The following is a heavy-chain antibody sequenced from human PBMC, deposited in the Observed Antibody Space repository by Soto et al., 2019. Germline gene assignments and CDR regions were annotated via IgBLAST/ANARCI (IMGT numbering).Heavy chain of an antibody. J-gene: IGHJ6*02. V-gene: IGHV3-48*02. CDR3: ARARSRYDFWSVDDYYGMGV. Sequence: EVQLVESGGGLVQPGGSLRLSCAASGFTFSSYSMNWVRQAPGKGLEWVSYISSSSSTIYYADSVKGRFTISRDNAKNSLYLQMNSQSDEDTAVYYCARARSRYDFWSVDDYYGMGVWGQGTTVTVSS. D-gene: IGHD3-3*01. CDR2: ISSSSSTI. CDR1: GFTFSSYS.